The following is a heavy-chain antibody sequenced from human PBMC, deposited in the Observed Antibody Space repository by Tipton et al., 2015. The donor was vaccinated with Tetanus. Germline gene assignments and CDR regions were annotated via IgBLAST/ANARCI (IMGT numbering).Heavy chain of an antibody. V-gene: IGHV3-23*01. CDR2: ISVRGSHT. CDR3: AKDPASRGWFDP. J-gene: IGHJ5*02. CDR1: GFTFSNYA. Sequence: SLRLSCAASGFTFSNYAMAWVRQAPGKGLEWVSGISVRGSHTYYADPVKGRFSISRDNSKNTVYLQMNSLRDEDTAVYYRAKDPASRGWFDPWGQGTPVSVSS.